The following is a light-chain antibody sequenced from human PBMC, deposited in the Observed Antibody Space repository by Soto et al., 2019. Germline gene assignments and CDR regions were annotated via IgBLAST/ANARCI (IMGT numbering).Light chain of an antibody. CDR3: GTWDGSLTAQGV. Sequence: QSVLTQPPSVSAAPGQKVTISCSGSSSNIGNNYVSWYQQLPGTAPKLLIYDNNKRPSGIPDRFSGSKSGTSATLGITGLQTGDEADYYCGTWDGSLTAQGVFGTGTKVTVL. V-gene: IGLV1-51*01. CDR1: SSNIGNNY. CDR2: DNN. J-gene: IGLJ1*01.